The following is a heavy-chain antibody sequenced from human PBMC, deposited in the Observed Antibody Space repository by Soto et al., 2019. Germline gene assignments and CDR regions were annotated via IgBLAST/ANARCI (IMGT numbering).Heavy chain of an antibody. V-gene: IGHV3-30*18. CDR1: GFSFSSFG. Sequence: SLRLSCSASGFSFSSFGMHWVRQAPGKGLEWVAVISYDGTNKYYADSVKGRFTISRDNSKNTLYLELNSLRAEDTAFYYCAKGSGQWPNFFDYWGQGTLVTVSS. D-gene: IGHD6-19*01. CDR3: AKGSGQWPNFFDY. CDR2: ISYDGTNK. J-gene: IGHJ4*02.